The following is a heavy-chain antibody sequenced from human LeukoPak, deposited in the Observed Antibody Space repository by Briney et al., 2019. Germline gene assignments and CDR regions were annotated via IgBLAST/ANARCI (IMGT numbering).Heavy chain of an antibody. CDR1: GGSISSSSYY. CDR2: IYYSGST. J-gene: IGHJ4*02. Sequence: PSETLSLTCTVSGGSISSSSYYWGWIRQPPGKGLEWIGSIYYSGSTYYNPSLKSRVTISVDTSKNQFSLKLSSVTAADTAVYYCARLNYDILTGPKLYYFDYWAREPWSPSPQ. V-gene: IGHV4-39*01. CDR3: ARLNYDILTGPKLYYFDY. D-gene: IGHD3-9*01.